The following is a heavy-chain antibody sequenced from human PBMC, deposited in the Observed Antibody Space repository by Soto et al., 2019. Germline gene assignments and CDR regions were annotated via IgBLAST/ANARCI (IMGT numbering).Heavy chain of an antibody. D-gene: IGHD2-15*01. CDR1: GGSISSYY. CDR2: IYYSGST. J-gene: IGHJ6*03. CDR3: ARQGQCSGGSCCYYYYYMDV. Sequence: PSETLSLTCTVSGGSISSYYWSWIRQPPGKGLEWIGYIYYSGSTNYNPSLKSRVTISVDTSKNQFSLKLSSVTAADTAVYYCARQGQCSGGSCCYYYYYMDVWGKGTTVTVSS. V-gene: IGHV4-59*08.